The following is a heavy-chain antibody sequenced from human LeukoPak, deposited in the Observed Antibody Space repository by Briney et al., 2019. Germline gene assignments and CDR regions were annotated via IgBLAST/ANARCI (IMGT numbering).Heavy chain of an antibody. CDR3: ARGDYYGSGSYLYYFDY. Sequence: AGGSLRLSCAASGFTFSSYSMNWVRQAPGKGLEWVSYISSSSTIYYADSVKGRFTISRDNAKNSLYLQMNSLRAEDTAVYYCARGDYYGSGSYLYYFDYWGQGTLVTVSS. D-gene: IGHD3-10*01. CDR2: ISSSSTI. J-gene: IGHJ4*02. CDR1: GFTFSSYS. V-gene: IGHV3-48*04.